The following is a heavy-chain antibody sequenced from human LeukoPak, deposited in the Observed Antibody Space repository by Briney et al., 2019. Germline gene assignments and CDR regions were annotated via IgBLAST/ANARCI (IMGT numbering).Heavy chain of an antibody. CDR3: ARSIVVVPAADLNAFDI. J-gene: IGHJ3*02. Sequence: TGGSLRLSCAASGFTVCSNYMSWVRQAPGKGLEWGSVIYSGGSTYYADSVKGRFTISRDNSKNTLYLQMNSLRAEDTAVYYCARSIVVVPAADLNAFDIWGQGTMVTVSS. V-gene: IGHV3-66*01. CDR2: IYSGGST. CDR1: GFTVCSNY. D-gene: IGHD2-2*01.